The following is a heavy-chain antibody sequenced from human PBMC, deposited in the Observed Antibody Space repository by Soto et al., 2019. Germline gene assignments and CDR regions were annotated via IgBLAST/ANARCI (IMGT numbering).Heavy chain of an antibody. V-gene: IGHV4-4*02. CDR3: ATRDYTASPY. CDR1: GASISDCDW. CDR2: IHHSGAT. J-gene: IGHJ4*02. D-gene: IGHD2-2*02. Sequence: KASETLSLTCAVSGASISDCDWWTWVRQPPGKGLEWIGEIHHSGATSHNSSVKSRVTISLDKSKNHLSLQLNSVTAADTAVYYCATRDYTASPYWGQGILVTVSS.